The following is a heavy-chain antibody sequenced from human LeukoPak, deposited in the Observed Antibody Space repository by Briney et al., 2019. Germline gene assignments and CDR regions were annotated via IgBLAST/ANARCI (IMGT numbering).Heavy chain of an antibody. Sequence: GRSLRLSCAASGFTFDDYAMHWVRQAPGKGLEWVSGISWNSGSIGYADSVKGRFTISRDNAKNSLYLQMNSLRAEDTALYYCAKEGVEAATFADDAFDIWGQGTMVTVSS. V-gene: IGHV3-9*01. J-gene: IGHJ3*02. CDR1: GFTFDDYA. CDR3: AKEGVEAATFADDAFDI. CDR2: ISWNSGSI. D-gene: IGHD2-15*01.